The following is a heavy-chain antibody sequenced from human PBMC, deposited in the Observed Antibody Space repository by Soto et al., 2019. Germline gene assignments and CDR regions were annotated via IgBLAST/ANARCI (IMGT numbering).Heavy chain of an antibody. CDR2: IIPIFGTA. J-gene: IGHJ4*02. D-gene: IGHD3-22*01. CDR1: GGTFHNYA. CDR3: ARGAHYDSSGYYYFY. V-gene: IGHV1-69*13. Sequence: SGEVSGKASGGTFHNYAIGLVLQAPVQVLEWMGGIIPIFGTANYAQNFQGRVTITADESTSTAYMELRSLRSEDTALYYCARGAHYDSSGYYYFYWSQGTLVTVSS.